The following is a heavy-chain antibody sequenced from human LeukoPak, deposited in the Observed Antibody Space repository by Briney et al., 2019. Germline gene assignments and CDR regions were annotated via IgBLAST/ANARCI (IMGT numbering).Heavy chain of an antibody. Sequence: SETLSLTCTVSGGSISSGGYYWSWIRQHPGKGLEWIGYIYYSGSTYCNPSLKSRVTISVDTSKNQFSLKLSSVTAADTAVYYCASSTTVTKGGDYWGQGTLVTVSS. D-gene: IGHD4-11*01. CDR2: IYYSGST. CDR1: GGSISSGGYY. V-gene: IGHV4-31*03. CDR3: ASSTTVTKGGDY. J-gene: IGHJ4*02.